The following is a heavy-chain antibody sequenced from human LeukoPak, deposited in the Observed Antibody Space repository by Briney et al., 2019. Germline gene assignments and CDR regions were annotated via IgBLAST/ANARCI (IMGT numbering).Heavy chain of an antibody. CDR2: INHSGST. CDR3: ARGDIPVATDY. Sequence: SETLSLTCAVYGGSFSGYYWSWIRQPPGKGLEWIGEINHSGSTNYNPSLKSRVTISVDTSKNQFSLKLSSVTAADTAVYYCARGDIPVATDYWAREPWSPSPQ. CDR1: GGSFSGYY. D-gene: IGHD6-19*01. V-gene: IGHV4-34*01. J-gene: IGHJ4*02.